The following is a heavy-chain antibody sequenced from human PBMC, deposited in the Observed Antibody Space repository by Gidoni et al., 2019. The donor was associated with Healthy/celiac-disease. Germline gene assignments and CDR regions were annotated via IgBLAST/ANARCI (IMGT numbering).Heavy chain of an antibody. J-gene: IGHJ4*02. Sequence: QVQLQESGPGLVKPSETLSLTCTVSGGSVSSGSYYWSWIRQPPGKGLEWIGYIYYSGSTNYNPSLKSRVTISVDTSKNQFSLKLSSVTAADTAVYYCARGGGSSWYYFDYWGQGTLVTVSS. CDR3: ARGGGSSWYYFDY. CDR1: GGSVSSGSYY. D-gene: IGHD6-13*01. V-gene: IGHV4-61*01. CDR2: IYYSGST.